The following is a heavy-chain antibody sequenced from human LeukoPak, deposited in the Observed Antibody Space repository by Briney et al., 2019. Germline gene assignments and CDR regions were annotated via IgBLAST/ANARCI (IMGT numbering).Heavy chain of an antibody. CDR3: ARGLGYCTSTTYLLPFDY. CDR1: GFTVSTYY. Sequence: PGGSLRLSCAASGFTVSTYYMTWVRQAPGKGLECVSVIYSGGSTYYADSVKGRFTVSRDNSKNTLYLQMNSLRAEDTAMYYCARGLGYCTSTTYLLPFDYWGQGELGTVSS. J-gene: IGHJ4*02. V-gene: IGHV3-53*01. D-gene: IGHD2-8*01. CDR2: IYSGGST.